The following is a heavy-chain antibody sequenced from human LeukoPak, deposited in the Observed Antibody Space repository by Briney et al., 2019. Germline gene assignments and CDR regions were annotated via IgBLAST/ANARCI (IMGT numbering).Heavy chain of an antibody. Sequence: GGSLQISCQGSGSSFTSYWIGWVRQLPGKGLEWMGIIYPGDSDTRYSPSFQGQVTISADKSISTAYLQWSSLKASDTAMYYCAITEHYYGSGSYQLDYWGQGTLVTVSS. J-gene: IGHJ4*02. CDR2: IYPGDSDT. D-gene: IGHD3-10*01. V-gene: IGHV5-51*01. CDR3: AITEHYYGSGSYQLDY. CDR1: GSSFTSYW.